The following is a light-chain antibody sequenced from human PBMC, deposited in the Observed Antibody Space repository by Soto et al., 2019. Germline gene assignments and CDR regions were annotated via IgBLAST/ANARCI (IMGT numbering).Light chain of an antibody. J-gene: IGLJ7*01. Sequence: QSALTQPASVSGSPGQSITIPCTGTSSDVGTYNLVSWHQHHPGKAPKLIIYEGSKRPSGVSNRFSGSKSGNTASLTISGLQAEDEADYYCCSFAVGSTLVFGGGTQLTVL. CDR3: CSFAVGSTLV. CDR1: SSDVGTYNL. V-gene: IGLV2-23*01. CDR2: EGS.